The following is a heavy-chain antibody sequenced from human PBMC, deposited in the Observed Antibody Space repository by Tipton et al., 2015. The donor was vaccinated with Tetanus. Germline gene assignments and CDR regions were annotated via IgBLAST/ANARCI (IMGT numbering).Heavy chain of an antibody. Sequence: SLRLSCAASGFTFSSYGMHWVRQAPGKGLEWVAVISYDGSNKYYADSVKGRFTISRDNSKNTLYLQMNSLRAEDTAVYYCAKVPPEGGYSNYGSTYYYYYGMDVWGQGTTVTVSS. CDR1: GFTFSSYG. CDR3: AKVPPEGGYSNYGSTYYYYYGMDV. D-gene: IGHD4-11*01. CDR2: ISYDGSNK. J-gene: IGHJ6*02. V-gene: IGHV3-30*18.